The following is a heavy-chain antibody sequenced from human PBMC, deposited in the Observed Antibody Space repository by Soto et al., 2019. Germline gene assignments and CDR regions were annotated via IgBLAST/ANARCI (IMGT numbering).Heavy chain of an antibody. D-gene: IGHD3-22*01. V-gene: IGHV3-33*01. CDR1: GFTFSSYG. Sequence: HPGGSLRLSCAASGFTFSSYGMHWVRQAPGKGLEWVAVIWYDGSNKYYADSVKGRFTISRDNSKNTLYLQMNSLRAEDTAVYYCARDHINYYDSSGPPYDAFDIWGQGTMVTVSS. J-gene: IGHJ3*02. CDR3: ARDHINYYDSSGPPYDAFDI. CDR2: IWYDGSNK.